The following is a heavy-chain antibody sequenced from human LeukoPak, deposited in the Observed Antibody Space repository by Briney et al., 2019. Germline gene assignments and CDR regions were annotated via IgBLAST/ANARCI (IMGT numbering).Heavy chain of an antibody. CDR3: AREASAGFFDY. D-gene: IGHD6-19*01. CDR2: IYTSGST. J-gene: IGHJ4*02. V-gene: IGHV4-4*07. CDR1: GGSISSYY. Sequence: PSETLSLTCNVSGGSISSYYWTWIRQPAGKGLEWIGRIYTSGSTNYNPSLKSRVTISVDTSKNQFSLKLSSVTAADTAVYYCAREASAGFFDYWGQGTLVTVSS.